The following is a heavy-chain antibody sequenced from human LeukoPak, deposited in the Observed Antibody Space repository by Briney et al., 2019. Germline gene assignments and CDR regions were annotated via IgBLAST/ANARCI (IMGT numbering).Heavy chain of an antibody. CDR3: AREHDYGDYDGMDV. CDR2: IKQDGSEK. V-gene: IGHV3-7*04. Sequence: GGSLRLSCAASGFTFSSYWMSWVRQAPGKGLKWVANIKQDGSEKYYVDSVKGRFTISRDNAKTSLYLQMNSLRAEDTAVYYCAREHDYGDYDGMDVWGQGTTVTVSS. J-gene: IGHJ6*02. CDR1: GFTFSSYW. D-gene: IGHD4-17*01.